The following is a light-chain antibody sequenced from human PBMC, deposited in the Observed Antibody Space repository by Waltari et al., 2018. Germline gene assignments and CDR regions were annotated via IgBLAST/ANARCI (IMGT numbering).Light chain of an antibody. J-gene: IGLJ2*01. CDR1: SSDVGGYNY. Sequence: QSALTQPASVSGSPGQSITISCTGTSSDVGGYNYVSWYQQHPGKAPKLMIYEVSNRPSGFSKRFPGSKSGNTSSLTISGRQAEDEADYYCSSYTISSTLVVFGGGTKLTVL. V-gene: IGLV2-14*01. CDR3: SSYTISSTLVV. CDR2: EVS.